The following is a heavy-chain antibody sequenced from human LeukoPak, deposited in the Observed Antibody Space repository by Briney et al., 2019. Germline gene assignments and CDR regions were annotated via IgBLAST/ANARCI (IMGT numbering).Heavy chain of an antibody. CDR1: GFSFSTSW. D-gene: IGHD3-10*01. J-gene: IGHJ4*02. Sequence: PGGSLRLSCVASGFSFSTSWMQWVRQDAGRGLVWVSRISGDGTTTTYADSVKGRFTISRDNAKNTVFLQMNSLSTDDTAVYYCASGGSPFYWGKGSLVTVSP. CDR3: ASGGSPFY. CDR2: ISGDGTTT. V-gene: IGHV3-74*01.